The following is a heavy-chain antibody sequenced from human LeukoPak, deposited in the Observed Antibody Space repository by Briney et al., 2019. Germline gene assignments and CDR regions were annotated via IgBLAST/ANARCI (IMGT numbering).Heavy chain of an antibody. D-gene: IGHD3-10*01. CDR2: ISYDGSNK. Sequence: GGSLRLSCAASGFTFSSYAMHWVRQAPGKGLEWVAVISYDGSNKYYADSVKGRFTISRDNSKNTLYLQMNSLRAEDTAVYYCARSGQSDAFDIWGQGTMVTVS. CDR1: GFTFSSYA. CDR3: ARSGQSDAFDI. J-gene: IGHJ3*02. V-gene: IGHV3-30-3*01.